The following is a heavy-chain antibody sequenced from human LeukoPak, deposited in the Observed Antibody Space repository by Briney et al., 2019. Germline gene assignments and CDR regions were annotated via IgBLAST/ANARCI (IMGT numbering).Heavy chain of an antibody. V-gene: IGHV4-34*01. CDR1: GGSFSGYY. Sequence: PSETLSLTCAVYGGSFSGYYWSWIRQPPGKGLEWIGEINHSGSTNYNPSLKSRVTISVDTSKNQFSLKLSSVTAADTAVYYCARDSYDFWSGYSDAFDIWGQGTMVTVSS. CDR2: INHSGST. D-gene: IGHD3-3*01. J-gene: IGHJ3*02. CDR3: ARDSYDFWSGYSDAFDI.